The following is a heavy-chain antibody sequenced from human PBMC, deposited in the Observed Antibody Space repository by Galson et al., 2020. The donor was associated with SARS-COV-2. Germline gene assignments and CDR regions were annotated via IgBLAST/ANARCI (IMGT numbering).Heavy chain of an antibody. D-gene: IGHD3-22*01. CDR1: GYTYLLYG. Sequence: ASVKVSCKASGYTYLLYGISWVRQAPGQGLEWMGWISAYNGHTDHAQKFQGRVTMTTDTSTSTVYMELRSLRSDDTAVYYCARVGYYDSSGYYDHWGQGTLVTVSS. CDR2: ISAYNGHT. CDR3: ARVGYYDSSGYYDH. V-gene: IGHV1-18*01. J-gene: IGHJ4*02.